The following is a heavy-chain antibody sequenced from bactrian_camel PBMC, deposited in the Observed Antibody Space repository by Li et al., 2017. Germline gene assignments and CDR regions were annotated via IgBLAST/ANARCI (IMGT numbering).Heavy chain of an antibody. D-gene: IGHD1*01. CDR2: IVSHGGTT. J-gene: IGHJ4*01. CDR1: GFTFSSVW. CDR3: ASDPCSTFRGLGQDEYDC. V-gene: IGHV3S1*01. Sequence: HVQLVESGGGLVQPGGSLRLSCAASGFTFSSVWMYWVRQVPGKGLEWVSTIVSHGGTTYYADSVKGRFTISQDKAKHMLYLQMDSLKPEDTAMYYCASDPCSTFRGLGQDEYDCWGQGTQVTVS.